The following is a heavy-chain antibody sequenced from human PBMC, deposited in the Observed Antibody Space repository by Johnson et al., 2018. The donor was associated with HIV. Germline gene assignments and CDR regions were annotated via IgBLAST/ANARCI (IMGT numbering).Heavy chain of an antibody. CDR3: ARVPSRSSWYTAFDI. J-gene: IGHJ3*02. V-gene: IGHV3-30*04. CDR1: GFTFSNYA. Sequence: QVQLVESGGGVVQPGRSLRLSCAASGFTFSNYAMHWVRQAPGKGLEWVAVISYDGSNKYYADSVKGRFTVSRDNSKNTLYLQMNSLRADDTAVYYCARVPSRSSWYTAFDIWGQGTTVTVSS. CDR2: ISYDGSNK. D-gene: IGHD6-13*01.